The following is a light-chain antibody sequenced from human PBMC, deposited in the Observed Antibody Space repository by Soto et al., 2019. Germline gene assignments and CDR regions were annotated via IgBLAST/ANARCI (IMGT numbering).Light chain of an antibody. CDR2: LEGSGSY. V-gene: IGLV4-60*02. Sequence: QPVLTQSSSASASLGSSVKLTCTLSSGHSSYIIAWHQQQPGKAPRYLMNLEGSGSYNKGSGVPDRFSGSSSGADRYLTISNLQFEDEADYYCETWDRNTHVFGVGTKLTVL. CDR1: SGHSSYI. CDR3: ETWDRNTHV. J-gene: IGLJ3*02.